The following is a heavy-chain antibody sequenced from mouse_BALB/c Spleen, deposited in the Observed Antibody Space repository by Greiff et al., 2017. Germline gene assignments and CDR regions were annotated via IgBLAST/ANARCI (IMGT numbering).Heavy chain of an antibody. V-gene: IGHV10-1*02. CDR3: VRDSGLRYFDV. Sequence: EVQRVESGGGLVQPKGSLKLSCAASGFTFNTYAMNWVRQAPGKGLEWVARIRSKSNNYATYYADSVKDRFTISRDDSQSMLYLQMNNLKTEDTAMYYCVRDSGLRYFDVWGAGTTVTVSS. CDR2: IRSKSNNYAT. CDR1: GFTFNTYA. J-gene: IGHJ1*01.